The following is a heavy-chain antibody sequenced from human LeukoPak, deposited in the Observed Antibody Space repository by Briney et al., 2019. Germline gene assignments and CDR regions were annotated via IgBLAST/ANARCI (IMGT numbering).Heavy chain of an antibody. CDR3: ARAGSFSTSTPFDP. Sequence: SETLSLTFTVSGGSISSSSYYWGWIRQPPGKGLEWIGSIYYSGSTYYNPSLKSRVTISVDTSKNQFSLKLGSVTAADTAVYYCARAGSFSTSTPFDPWGQGTLVTVSS. D-gene: IGHD1-1*01. CDR1: GGSISSSSYY. J-gene: IGHJ5*02. CDR2: IYYSGST. V-gene: IGHV4-39*07.